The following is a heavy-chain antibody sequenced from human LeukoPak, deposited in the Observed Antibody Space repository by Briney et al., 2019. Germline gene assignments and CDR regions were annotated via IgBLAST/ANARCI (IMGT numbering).Heavy chain of an antibody. D-gene: IGHD3-22*01. CDR1: GGSVSSGSYY. Sequence: SETLSLTCTVSGGSVSSGSYYWSWIRQPPGKGLEWIGYIYYSGSTNYNPSLKSRVTISVDTSKNQFSPKLSSVTAADTAVYYCARAAAYYYDSSGYYYRFLDYWGQGTLVTVSS. CDR3: ARAAAYYYDSSGYYYRFLDY. J-gene: IGHJ4*02. V-gene: IGHV4-61*01. CDR2: IYYSGST.